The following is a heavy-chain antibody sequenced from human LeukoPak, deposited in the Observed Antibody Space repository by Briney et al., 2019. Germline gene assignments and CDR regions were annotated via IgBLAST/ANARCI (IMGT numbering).Heavy chain of an antibody. V-gene: IGHV4-30-2*01. CDR3: ARGPLDY. J-gene: IGHJ4*02. Sequence: PSETLSLTCAVSGGSISSGGYSWSWIRQPPGKGLEWIGYIYHSGSTYYNPSLKSRVTISVDRSKNQFSLKLSSVTAADTAVYYCARGPLDYWGQGILVTVSS. CDR2: IYHSGST. CDR1: GGSISSGGYS.